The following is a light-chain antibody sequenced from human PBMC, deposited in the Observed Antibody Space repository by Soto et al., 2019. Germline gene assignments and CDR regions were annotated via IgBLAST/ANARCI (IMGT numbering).Light chain of an antibody. V-gene: IGKV3-20*01. CDR2: GAS. CDR1: QSVSSNY. J-gene: IGKJ2*01. CDR3: QQYGSSLYT. Sequence: EIVLTQSPGTLSLSPGERATLACRASQSVSSNYLAWYQQKPGQAPRLLISGASSRATGIPDRFSGSGSGTDFTLTISRLEPEDFAVYYCQQYGSSLYTFGQGTKLEIK.